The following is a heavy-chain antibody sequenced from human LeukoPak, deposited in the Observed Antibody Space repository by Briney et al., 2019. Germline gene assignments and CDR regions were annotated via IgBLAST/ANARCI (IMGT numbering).Heavy chain of an antibody. CDR2: IRYDGSNK. V-gene: IGHV3-30*02. CDR3: AKDTLTNAGYYFDY. J-gene: IGHJ4*02. Sequence: GGSLRLSCAASGFTFSSYGMHWVRQAPGKGLEWVAFIRYDGSNKYYADSVKGRFTISRDNSKNTLYLQMNSLRAEDTAVYYCAKDTLTNAGYYFDYWGQGTLVTVSS. D-gene: IGHD2-8*01. CDR1: GFTFSSYG.